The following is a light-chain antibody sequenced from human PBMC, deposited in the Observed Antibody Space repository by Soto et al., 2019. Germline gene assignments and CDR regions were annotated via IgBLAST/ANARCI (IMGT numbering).Light chain of an antibody. V-gene: IGLV1-47*01. CDR3: AAWDDSLSGWAV. CDR1: SSNIGSNY. J-gene: IGLJ7*01. Sequence: QSVLTQPPSASGTPGQRVTISCSGRSSNIGSNYVYWYQQLPGTAPKLLIYRNNQRPSGVPDRFSGSKSGTSASLAISGLRSEDEADYYCAAWDDSLSGWAVFGGGTQLTVL. CDR2: RNN.